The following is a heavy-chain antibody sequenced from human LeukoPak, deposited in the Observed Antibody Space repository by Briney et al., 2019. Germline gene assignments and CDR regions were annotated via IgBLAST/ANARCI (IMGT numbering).Heavy chain of an antibody. D-gene: IGHD3-10*01. J-gene: IGHJ5*02. CDR2: IKQDGSEK. V-gene: IGHV3-7*01. CDR1: GFTFSSYW. CDR3: AREDYGSGSYSTINWFDP. Sequence: PGGSLRLSCAASGFTFSSYWMSWVRQAPGRGLEWVANIKQDGSEKYYVDSVKGRFTISRDNAKNSLYLQMNSLRAEDTAVYYCAREDYGSGSYSTINWFDPWGQGTLVTVSS.